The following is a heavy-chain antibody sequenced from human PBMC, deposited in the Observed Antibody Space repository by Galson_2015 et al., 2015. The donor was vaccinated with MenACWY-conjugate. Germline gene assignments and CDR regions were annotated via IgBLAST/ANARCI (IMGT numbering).Heavy chain of an antibody. CDR1: SISTFY. J-gene: IGHJ4*02. D-gene: IGHD4-23*01. V-gene: IGHV4-59*01. CDR2: IYHTGIT. Sequence: SISTFYWSWIRQSPGKGLEWIGYIYHTGITYYNPSLKSRVSISVDTAMDQFSLKVNSVTPADTAVYFCARAGGWVGTANYWGQGILVTVSS. CDR3: ARAGGWVGTANY.